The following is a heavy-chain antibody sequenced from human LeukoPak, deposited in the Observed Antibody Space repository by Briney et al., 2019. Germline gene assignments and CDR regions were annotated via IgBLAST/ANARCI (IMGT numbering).Heavy chain of an antibody. CDR2: IGFDVSKI. J-gene: IGHJ3*02. CDR1: GFSFSSYL. Sequence: GGSLRLSCAASGFSFSSYLMHWVRQAPGKGLEWVALIGFDVSKIYYADSVKGRFAISRDSSKNTLYLQMNSLRDEDTAVYFCARERLENCNDGSCPDALDIWGQGTMVTISS. D-gene: IGHD2-15*01. V-gene: IGHV3-33*01. CDR3: ARERLENCNDGSCPDALDI.